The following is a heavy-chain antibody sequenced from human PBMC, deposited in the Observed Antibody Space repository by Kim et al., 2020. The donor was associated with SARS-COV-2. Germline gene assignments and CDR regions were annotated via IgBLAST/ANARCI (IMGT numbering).Heavy chain of an antibody. J-gene: IGHJ4*02. V-gene: IGHV3-23*01. CDR2: GST. CDR3: AKDRPRPRY. Sequence: GSTYYAEPGKGRFTISRDKSKNTRYLQIKSLRAEDTAVYYCAKDRPRPRYWGQGTLVTVSS.